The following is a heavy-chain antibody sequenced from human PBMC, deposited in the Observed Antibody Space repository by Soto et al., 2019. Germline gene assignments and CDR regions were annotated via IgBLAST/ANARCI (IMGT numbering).Heavy chain of an antibody. CDR2: INPKFGDT. J-gene: IGHJ6*02. V-gene: IGHV1-2*02. Sequence: QVQLVQSGAEVKEPGDSVRVSCEASGYTFTAYYIHWVRQAPGQGLEWMGWINPKFGDTTYAQDFQGRVSMTRDMSISTAYMELSRLTSDDTAIYYCARNMAYYYGRGSGNGHGVWGQGTTVTVFS. CDR3: ARNMAYYYGRGSGNGHGV. D-gene: IGHD3-10*02. CDR1: GYTFTAYY.